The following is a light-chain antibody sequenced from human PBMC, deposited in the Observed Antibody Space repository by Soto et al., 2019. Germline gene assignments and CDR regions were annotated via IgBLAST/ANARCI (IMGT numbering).Light chain of an antibody. V-gene: IGLV7-46*01. CDR1: TGAVTSGHY. CDR2: EAT. J-gene: IGLJ2*01. Sequence: QTVVTQEPSLTVSPGGTVTLTCGSSTGAVTSGHYPFWFQLRPGQAPRTLIYEATNRHSWTPARFSGSLLGGKAALTLSGAQPEDEAAYYCLLSYSGAFAVFGGGTKLTVL. CDR3: LLSYSGAFAV.